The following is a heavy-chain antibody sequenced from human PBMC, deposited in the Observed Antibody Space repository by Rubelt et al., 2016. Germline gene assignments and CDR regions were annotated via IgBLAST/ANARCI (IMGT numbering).Heavy chain of an antibody. V-gene: IGHV1-18*01. J-gene: IGHJ4*02. CDR1: TFTSYG. CDR2: ISAYNGNT. CDR3: AREISLTV. D-gene: IGHD3-3*02. Sequence: TFTSYGITWVRQAPGQGLEWMGWISAYNGNTNYAQKFQGRVTMTTDTSTTTAYMELRGLRSDDTAVYYCAREISLTVWSQGTLVTVSS.